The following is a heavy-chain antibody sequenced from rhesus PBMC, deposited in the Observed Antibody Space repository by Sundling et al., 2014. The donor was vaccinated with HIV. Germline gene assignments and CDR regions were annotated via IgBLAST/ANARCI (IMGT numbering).Heavy chain of an antibody. CDR1: GFSLSTSGMG. CDR3: ARDSSGGWPYFDY. Sequence: QVTLKESGPALVKPTQTLTLTCTFSGFSLSTSGMGVGWIRQPPGKTLEWLAHIYWDDDKRYSTSLKSRLTISKDTSKNQVVLTMTNMDPVDTATYYCARDSSGGWPYFDYWGQGVVVTVSS. CDR2: IYWDDDK. V-gene: IGHV2-174*02. D-gene: IGHD6-37*01. J-gene: IGHJ4*01.